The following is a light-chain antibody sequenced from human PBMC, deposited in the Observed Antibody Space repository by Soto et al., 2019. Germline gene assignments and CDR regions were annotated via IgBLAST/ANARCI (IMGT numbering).Light chain of an antibody. CDR1: QSVLYRSNNKNY. V-gene: IGKV4-1*01. Sequence: DIVMTQSPDSLAVSLGERATINCKSSQSVLYRSNNKNYLAWYQQKPGQPPKLLIYWASIRESGVPDRFSGSGSGTDFTLPISSLQAEDVAVYYCQQHYSTPPWPFGQGTKVEIK. CDR3: QQHYSTPPWP. CDR2: WAS. J-gene: IGKJ1*01.